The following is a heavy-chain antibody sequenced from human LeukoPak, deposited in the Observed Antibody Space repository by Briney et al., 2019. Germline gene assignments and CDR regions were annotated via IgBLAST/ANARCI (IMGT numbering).Heavy chain of an antibody. CDR1: GGTFSSYT. CDR2: IIPILGIA. J-gene: IGHJ4*02. V-gene: IGHV1-69*04. D-gene: IGHD2-2*01. CDR3: AREGGDIVVVPAATPFDY. Sequence: ASVKVSCKASGGTFSSYTISWVRQAPGQGLEWMGRIIPILGIANYAQKFQGRVTITADESTSTAYMELSSLRSEDTAVYYCAREGGDIVVVPAATPFDYWGQGTLVTVSS.